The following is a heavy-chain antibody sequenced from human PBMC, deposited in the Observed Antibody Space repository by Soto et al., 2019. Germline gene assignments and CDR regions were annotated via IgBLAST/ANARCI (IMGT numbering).Heavy chain of an antibody. J-gene: IGHJ6*03. CDR3: ARGRRDCSSTSCYAGGYYYYYYYMDV. CDR1: GYTFTGYY. Sequence: ASVKVSCKASGYTFTGYYMHWVRQAPGQGLEWMGWINPNSGGTNYAQKFQGWVTMTRDTSISTAYMELSSLRSEDTAVYYCARGRRDCSSTSCYAGGYYYYYYYMDVWGKGTTVTVSS. V-gene: IGHV1-2*04. CDR2: INPNSGGT. D-gene: IGHD2-2*01.